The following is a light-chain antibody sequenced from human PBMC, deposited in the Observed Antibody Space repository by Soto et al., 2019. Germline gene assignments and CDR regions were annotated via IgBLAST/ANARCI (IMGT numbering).Light chain of an antibody. Sequence: DIQMTQSPSSLSASVGDRVTITCRASQSISSYLNWYQLKPGKAPKLLIYAASSLQSGVPSRFSGSGSGTDFTLTISSLPPEDFATYYCQQTHSTPPGTFGPGTKVDIE. CDR1: QSISSY. V-gene: IGKV1-39*01. J-gene: IGKJ1*01. CDR3: QQTHSTPPGT. CDR2: AAS.